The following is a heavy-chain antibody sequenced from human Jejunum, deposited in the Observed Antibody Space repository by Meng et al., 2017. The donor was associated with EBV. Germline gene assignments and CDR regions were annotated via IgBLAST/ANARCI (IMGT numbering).Heavy chain of an antibody. CDR3: ARGGPDFGDYVPFDY. D-gene: IGHD4-17*01. CDR2: IYHIGST. J-gene: IGHJ4*02. CDR1: GDSITRGAYL. Sequence: QRPLPESGSGLVKPSQPLSLTCPVSGDSITRGAYLWSWIRQPPGKGLEWIGNIYHIGSTYYNPSLKSRVTISVDRSKNQFSLKLTSVTAADTAVYYCARGGPDFGDYVPFDYWGQGTLVTVSS. V-gene: IGHV4-30-2*01.